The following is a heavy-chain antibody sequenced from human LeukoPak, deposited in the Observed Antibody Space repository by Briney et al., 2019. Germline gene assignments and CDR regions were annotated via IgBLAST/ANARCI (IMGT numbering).Heavy chain of an antibody. CDR2: IYSGGST. CDR1: GFTFSDYY. D-gene: IGHD3-3*01. Sequence: GGSLRLSCSASGFTFSDYYMSWVRQAPGKGLEWVSVIYSGGSTYYADSVKGRSTISRDNSKNTLYLQMNSLRAEDTAVYYCARAVRDDFWSKGYFDYWGQGTLVTVSS. J-gene: IGHJ4*02. V-gene: IGHV3-53*01. CDR3: ARAVRDDFWSKGYFDY.